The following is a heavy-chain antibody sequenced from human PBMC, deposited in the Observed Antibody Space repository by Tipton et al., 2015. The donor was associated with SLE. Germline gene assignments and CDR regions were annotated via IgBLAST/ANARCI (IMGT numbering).Heavy chain of an antibody. J-gene: IGHJ4*02. V-gene: IGHV3-48*01. CDR1: GFTFSSYS. D-gene: IGHD6-19*01. CDR3: ARGTDSSGWYSTFEY. CDR2: ISSSSSTI. Sequence: SLRLSCAASGFTFSSYSMNWVRQAPGKGLEWVSYISSSSSTIYYADSVKGRFTISRDNAKNSLYLQMNSLRAEDTAAYYCARGTDSSGWYSTFEYWGQGTLVTVSS.